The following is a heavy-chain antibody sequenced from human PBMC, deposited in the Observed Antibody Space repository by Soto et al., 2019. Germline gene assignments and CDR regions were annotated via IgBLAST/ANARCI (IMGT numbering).Heavy chain of an antibody. V-gene: IGHV1-69*06. CDR2: VITVVSTA. D-gene: IGHD6-19*01. CDR1: GGTFSSYA. CDR3: AGVLVVAGTFYWDFDL. J-gene: IGHJ2*01. Sequence: SVKVSCNASGGTFSSYAISWVRQAPGQELESMGAVITVVSTANYALMFQGRVTITADKYAGIEYVELIRLRSEESSVYCCAGVLVVAGTFYWDFDLWGRGTLVTVSS.